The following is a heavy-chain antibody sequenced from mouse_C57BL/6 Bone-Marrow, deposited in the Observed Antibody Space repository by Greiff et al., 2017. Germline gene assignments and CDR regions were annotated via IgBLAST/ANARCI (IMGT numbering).Heavy chain of an antibody. D-gene: IGHD2-10*01. CDR3: ARERPYSRYFED. Sequence: QVQLQQPGAELVMPGASVKLSCKASGYTFTDYWLHWVKQRPGQGLEWLGEIDPSDSDTDYNPKFKGKATVTADKSSSTAYMQLSSLTSEDSAVYYGARERPYSRYFEDWGTGTTVTVSA. CDR1: GYTFTDYW. V-gene: IGHV1-69*01. J-gene: IGHJ1*03. CDR2: IDPSDSDT.